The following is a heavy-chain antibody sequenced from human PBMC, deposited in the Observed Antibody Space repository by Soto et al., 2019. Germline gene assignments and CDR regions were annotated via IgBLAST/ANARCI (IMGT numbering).Heavy chain of an antibody. V-gene: IGHV3-23*01. Sequence: EVQLLESGGGLVQPGGSLRLSCAASGFTFSSYAMSWVRQAPGKGLEWVSAISGSGGSTYYADSVKGRFTISRDNSKNKLYVQMNGLRAEDTAVYYCAKAAGGYCSSTSCYRVWYFDLWGRGTLVTVSS. CDR1: GFTFSSYA. CDR2: ISGSGGST. J-gene: IGHJ2*01. CDR3: AKAAGGYCSSTSCYRVWYFDL. D-gene: IGHD2-2*02.